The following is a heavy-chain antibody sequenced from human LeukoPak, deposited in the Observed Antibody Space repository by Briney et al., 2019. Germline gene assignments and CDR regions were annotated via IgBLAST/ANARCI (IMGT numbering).Heavy chain of an antibody. Sequence: PGGSLRLSCAASGFTFSSYAMGWVRQAPGKGLEWVSVISGSGDSTYYADSVEGRCTISRDNSKDALYLQMNSLRAEDTAVYYCARVGYSGYDYDYWGQGTLVTVSS. D-gene: IGHD5-12*01. J-gene: IGHJ4*02. CDR2: ISGSGDST. V-gene: IGHV3-23*01. CDR1: GFTFSSYA. CDR3: ARVGYSGYDYDY.